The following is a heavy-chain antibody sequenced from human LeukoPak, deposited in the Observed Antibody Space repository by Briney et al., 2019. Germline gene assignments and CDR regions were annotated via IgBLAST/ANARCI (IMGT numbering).Heavy chain of an antibody. J-gene: IGHJ4*02. D-gene: IGHD2-2*01. Sequence: GGSLRLSCAASGFTFSSYWMSWVRQAPGKGLEWVAFIRYDGSNKYYADSVKGRFTISRDNSKNTLYLQMNSLRAEDTAVYYCAKDEGVPAGGPPFDYWGQGTLVTVSS. V-gene: IGHV3-30*02. CDR1: GFTFSSYW. CDR2: IRYDGSNK. CDR3: AKDEGVPAGGPPFDY.